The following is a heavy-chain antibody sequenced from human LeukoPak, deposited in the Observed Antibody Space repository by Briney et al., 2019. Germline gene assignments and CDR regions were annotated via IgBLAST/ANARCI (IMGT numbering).Heavy chain of an antibody. D-gene: IGHD3-3*01. V-gene: IGHV1-46*01. Sequence: ASVKVSCKASGYTFTSYYMHWVRQAPGQGLEWMGLINPSGGSTSYAQKFQGRVTMTRDMSTSTVYMELSSLRSEDTAVYYCARGATIFGVVRAYNWFDPWGQGTLVTVSS. CDR2: INPSGGST. CDR3: ARGATIFGVVRAYNWFDP. CDR1: GYTFTSYY. J-gene: IGHJ5*02.